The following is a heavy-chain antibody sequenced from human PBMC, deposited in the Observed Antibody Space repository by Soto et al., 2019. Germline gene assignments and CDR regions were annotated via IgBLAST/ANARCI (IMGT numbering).Heavy chain of an antibody. CDR2: ISPSGTT. Sequence: PSETLSLTCSLYSGSLSGYYWSWIRQPPGKGLEWIGEISPSGTTNYSPSLKSRVSISVDTSKNQFSLNLTSLTAADTAVYYCARDPKVSGSAQTRPDFWGQGSLVTVSS. CDR1: SGSLSGYY. CDR3: ARDPKVSGSAQTRPDF. D-gene: IGHD6-6*01. V-gene: IGHV4-34*01. J-gene: IGHJ4*02.